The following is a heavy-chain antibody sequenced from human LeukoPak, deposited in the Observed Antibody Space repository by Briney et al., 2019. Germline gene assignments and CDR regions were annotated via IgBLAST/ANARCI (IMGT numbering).Heavy chain of an antibody. Sequence: SETLSLTCSVSGGSISNSHYYLVWIRQPPGKGLEWIGSIYYDGNTYYNPSLKSRVTISVDTSKNQFSLKLSSVTAADTAIYYCARRSHCTGGSCPPVWGQGATVTVSS. CDR2: IYYDGNT. CDR1: GGSISNSHYY. D-gene: IGHD2-15*01. V-gene: IGHV4-39*01. J-gene: IGHJ6*02. CDR3: ARRSHCTGGSCPPV.